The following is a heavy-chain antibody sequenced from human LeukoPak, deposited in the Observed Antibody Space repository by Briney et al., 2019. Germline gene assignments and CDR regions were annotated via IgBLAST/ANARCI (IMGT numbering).Heavy chain of an antibody. J-gene: IGHJ4*02. V-gene: IGHV4-39*01. CDR2: IYSSGST. Sequence: SETLSLTCTVSGASVSGSPYYWGWIRQPRGKGLEWIGSIYSSGSTYYNASLQSRVTISIETSKNQISLRLNSVTAADTAIYYCAKSGGYGLIDYWGQGTLVTVSS. D-gene: IGHD1-26*01. CDR3: AKSGGYGLIDY. CDR1: GASVSGSPYY.